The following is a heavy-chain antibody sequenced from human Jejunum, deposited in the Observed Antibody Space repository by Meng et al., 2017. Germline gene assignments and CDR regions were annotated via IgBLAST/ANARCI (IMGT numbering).Heavy chain of an antibody. CDR3: AHRGLSMVRGWFDS. CDR1: GSSLTSSGVG. Sequence: SGPTLVKPTQTLTLTCTFSGSSLTSSGVGVGWSRQPPGKALEWLGIIYGNDNKYYSLSLNSRLTITKDTSKNQVVLTMTKMDPVDTATYYCAHRGLSMVRGWFDSWGQGTLVTVSS. D-gene: IGHD3-10*01. CDR2: IYGNDNK. J-gene: IGHJ5*01. V-gene: IGHV2-5*01.